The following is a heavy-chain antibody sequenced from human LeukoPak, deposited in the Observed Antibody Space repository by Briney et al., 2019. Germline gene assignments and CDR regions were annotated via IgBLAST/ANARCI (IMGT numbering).Heavy chain of an antibody. CDR3: ARGQMGATWFDP. D-gene: IGHD1-26*01. CDR2: FDPEHGET. V-gene: IGHV1-24*01. J-gene: IGHJ5*02. Sequence: ASVKVSCKVSGYTLTELSIHWVRQAPGRGLEWMGGFDPEHGETIYAQMIQGRVTMTEDTSADTAYMELSSLRSEDTAVYYCARGQMGATWFDPWGQGTLVTVSS. CDR1: GYTLTELS.